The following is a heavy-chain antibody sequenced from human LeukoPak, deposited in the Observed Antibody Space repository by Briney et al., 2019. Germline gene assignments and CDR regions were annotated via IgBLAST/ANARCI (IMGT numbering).Heavy chain of an antibody. V-gene: IGHV3-33*08. Sequence: QPGGSLRLSCAASGFTFSSYGMHWVRQAPGKGLEWVAVIWYDGSNKYYADSVKGRFTISRDNSKNTLYLQMNSLRAEDTAVYYCARDLRRYCSGGSCYIYYWGQGTLVTVSS. J-gene: IGHJ4*02. CDR3: ARDLRRYCSGGSCYIYY. CDR2: IWYDGSNK. D-gene: IGHD2-15*01. CDR1: GFTFSSYG.